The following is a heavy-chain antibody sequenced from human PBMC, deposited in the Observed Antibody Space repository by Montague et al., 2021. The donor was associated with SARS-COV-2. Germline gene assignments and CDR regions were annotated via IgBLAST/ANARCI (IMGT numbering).Heavy chain of an antibody. CDR1: GFTFSNYA. CDR3: AKDASMVRAVIVWYFDL. J-gene: IGHJ2*01. D-gene: IGHD3-10*01. V-gene: IGHV3-23*03. Sequence: SLRLSCAASGFTFSNYAMSWVRQAPGKGLEWVSVIFGSGSSTYYADSVKGRFTISGDNSKNTLYLQVNSLRAEDTAIYYCAKDASMVRAVIVWYFDLWGRGTPVTVSS. CDR2: IFGSGSST.